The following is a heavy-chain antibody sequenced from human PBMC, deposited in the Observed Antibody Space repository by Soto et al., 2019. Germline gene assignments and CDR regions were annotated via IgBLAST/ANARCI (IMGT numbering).Heavy chain of an antibody. V-gene: IGHV4-39*01. CDR2: VYYNGST. CDR3: ASAYTSVWYGDFHH. CDR1: GGSISSSYYS. D-gene: IGHD6-19*01. Sequence: RSETLSLTCHLSGGSISSSYYSWGWIRQPPGKGLEWIGSVYYNGSTYYKPSLKSRVTISVHTSKTQFSLKLTSVTAADTAVYYGASAYTSVWYGDFHHWGHGTLVTVSS. J-gene: IGHJ4*01.